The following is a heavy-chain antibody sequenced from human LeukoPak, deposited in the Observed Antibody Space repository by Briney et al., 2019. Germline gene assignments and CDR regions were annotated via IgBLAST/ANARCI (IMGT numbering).Heavy chain of an antibody. CDR3: ARDPLATSIFDY. D-gene: IGHD5-12*01. V-gene: IGHV3-48*02. CDR2: ISSSASTI. CDR1: GFTFGSYG. J-gene: IGHJ4*02. Sequence: PGGSLRLSCAASGFTFGSYGMNWVRQAPEKGLEWVSYISSSASTIYYADSVKGRFTISRDNAKNSLYLQMNSLRDEDTAVYYCARDPLATSIFDYWGQGTLVTVSS.